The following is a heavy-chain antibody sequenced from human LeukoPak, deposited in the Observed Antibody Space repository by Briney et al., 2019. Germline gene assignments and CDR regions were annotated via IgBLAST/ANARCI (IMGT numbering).Heavy chain of an antibody. CDR2: IRYDGSNK. V-gene: IGHV3-30*02. D-gene: IGHD6-13*01. CDR1: GFTFSSYA. CDR3: AKKGIAAALKDY. J-gene: IGHJ4*02. Sequence: GGSLRLSCAASGFTFSSYAMSWVRQAPGKGLEWVAFIRYDGSNKYYADSVKGRFTISRDNSKNTLYLQMNSLRAEDTAVYYCAKKGIAAALKDYWGQGTLVTVSS.